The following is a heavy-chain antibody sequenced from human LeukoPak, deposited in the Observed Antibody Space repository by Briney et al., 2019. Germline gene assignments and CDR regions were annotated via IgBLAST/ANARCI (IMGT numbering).Heavy chain of an antibody. J-gene: IGHJ6*02. CDR2: IYYSGST. V-gene: IGHV4-59*12. Sequence: KPSETLSLTCTVSGGSISSYYWSWIRQPPGKGLEWIGYIYYSGSTNYNPSLKSRVTISVDTSKNQFSLKLSSVTAADTAVYYCARDRGIGRGYYYGMDVWGQGTTVTVSS. CDR3: ARDRGIGRGYYYGMDV. D-gene: IGHD6-13*01. CDR1: GGSISSYY.